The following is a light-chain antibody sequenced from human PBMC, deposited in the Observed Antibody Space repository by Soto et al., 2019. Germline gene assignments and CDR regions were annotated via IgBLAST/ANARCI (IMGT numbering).Light chain of an antibody. Sequence: QSVLTQPPSASGTPGRRVTISCSGSSSNIGSNTVNWYQQLPGTAPKLLIYSDTQRPSGVPDRFSGSRSGTSASLAISGLQSEDERDYYCAVWDNSLNGVLFGGGTKLTVL. CDR3: AVWDNSLNGVL. CDR1: SSNIGSNT. CDR2: SDT. J-gene: IGLJ2*01. V-gene: IGLV1-44*01.